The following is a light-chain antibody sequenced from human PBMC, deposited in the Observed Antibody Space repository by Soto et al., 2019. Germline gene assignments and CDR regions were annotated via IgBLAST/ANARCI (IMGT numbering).Light chain of an antibody. Sequence: EIMMTQSPATLSVSPGERVTLSCRASQSISSNLAWYQQKPGQAPRLLIYDTSARATGVPARFSGSRSGPEFTLTINSLQSEDFAIYYCQSYNNWPLTFGGGTKVDIK. V-gene: IGKV3-15*01. CDR3: QSYNNWPLT. J-gene: IGKJ4*01. CDR1: QSISSN. CDR2: DTS.